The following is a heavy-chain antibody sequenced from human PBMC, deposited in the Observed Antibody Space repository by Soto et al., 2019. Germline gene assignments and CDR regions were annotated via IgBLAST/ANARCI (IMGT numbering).Heavy chain of an antibody. CDR1: GFTFSSYW. V-gene: IGHV3-30*18. Sequence: PEGSLRLSCAASGFTFSSYWMHWVRRAPGKGLEWVAVISYDGSNRYYADSVKGRFTISRDNSKNTLYLQMNSLRAEDTAVYYCAKPPGSGWYFDYWGQGTLVTVSS. J-gene: IGHJ4*02. D-gene: IGHD6-19*01. CDR3: AKPPGSGWYFDY. CDR2: ISYDGSNR.